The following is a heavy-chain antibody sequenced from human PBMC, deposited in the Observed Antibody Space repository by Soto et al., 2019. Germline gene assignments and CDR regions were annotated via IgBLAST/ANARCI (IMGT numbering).Heavy chain of an antibody. CDR3: AKRLFTGSYYAAFDI. CDR2: ISGSGGRT. V-gene: IGHV3-23*01. CDR1: GFTFSNYA. Sequence: GGSLRLSCAASGFTFSNYAMSWVRQAPGKGLDWVSGISGSGGRTYYTDSVKGRFTISRDNSKDTLFLQMNSLRAEDTAFYFCAKRLFTGSYYAAFDIWGPGTMVTVSS. J-gene: IGHJ3*02. D-gene: IGHD3-10*01.